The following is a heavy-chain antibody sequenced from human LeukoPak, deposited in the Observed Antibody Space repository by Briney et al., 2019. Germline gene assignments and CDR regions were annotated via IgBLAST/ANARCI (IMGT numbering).Heavy chain of an antibody. V-gene: IGHV3-9*01. CDR1: GFTFDDYA. Sequence: TGGSLRLSCAASGFTFDDYAMHWVRQAPGKGLEWVSGISWNSGSIGYADSVKGRFTISRDNAKNSLYLQMNSLRAEDTALYYCAKVHPGRPRYYYDSSGYYPVPPYFDYWGQGTLVTVSS. CDR3: AKVHPGRPRYYYDSSGYYPVPPYFDY. D-gene: IGHD3-22*01. CDR2: ISWNSGSI. J-gene: IGHJ4*02.